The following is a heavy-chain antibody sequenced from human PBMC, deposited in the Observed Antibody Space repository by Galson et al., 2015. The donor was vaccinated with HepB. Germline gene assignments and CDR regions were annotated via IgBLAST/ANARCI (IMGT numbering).Heavy chain of an antibody. CDR3: AKGRGWYTGFDS. J-gene: IGHJ4*02. CDR2: ISGATYGK. Sequence: CAGSGFIFKDYALTWVRQAPGKGLQWVSGISGATYGKYYTDSVKGRFTISRDNSNNRLYLQMTNMRADDTATYYCAKGRGWYTGFDSWGQGALVTVSS. CDR1: GFIFKDYA. D-gene: IGHD2-2*02. V-gene: IGHV3-23*01.